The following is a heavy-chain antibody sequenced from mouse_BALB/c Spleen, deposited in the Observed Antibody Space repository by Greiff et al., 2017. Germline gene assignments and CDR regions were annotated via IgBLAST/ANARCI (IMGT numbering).Heavy chain of an antibody. D-gene: IGHD2-3*01. CDR2: ISSGGGST. V-gene: IGHV5-12-1*01. CDR1: GFAFSSYD. J-gene: IGHJ4*01. Sequence: EVHLVESGGGLVKPGGSLKLSCAASGFAFSSYDMSWVRQTPEKRLEWVAYISSGGGSTYYPDTVKGRFTISRDNAKNTLYLQMSSLKSEDTAMYYCARQVYDGYSYYAMDYWGQGTSVTVSS. CDR3: ARQVYDGYSYYAMDY.